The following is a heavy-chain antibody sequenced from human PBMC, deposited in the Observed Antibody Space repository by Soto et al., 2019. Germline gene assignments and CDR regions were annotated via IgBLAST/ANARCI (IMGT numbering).Heavy chain of an antibody. CDR1: GYSFTSTY. CDR2: INPAGGTT. Sequence: QVQLVQSGAEVKKPGASVRISCRESGYSFTSTYVHWVRQAPGQGPEWMGIINPAGGTTYYAQKFQGRLTITSDPSTDPVFMDLNDLTSEDTVVYFCALKVVTYYDNWGQGTRLTVSS. J-gene: IGHJ4*02. D-gene: IGHD2-21*02. CDR3: ALKVVTYYDN. V-gene: IGHV1-46*01.